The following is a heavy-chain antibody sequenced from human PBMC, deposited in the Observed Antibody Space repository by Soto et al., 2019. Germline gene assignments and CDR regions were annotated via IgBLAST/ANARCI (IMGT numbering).Heavy chain of an antibody. V-gene: IGHV4-30-4*01. CDR1: GGSIISTNYY. Sequence: QVQLQESGPGLVKPSQTLSLTCTVSGGSIISTNYYWTWIRQPPGKGLEWIAYIYHSGDAYYNPSLQSRLILSIDTSKNQFSLTLNAVTAADTAVYYCARCFGSRKNWFDPWGQGTLVTVSS. D-gene: IGHD3-3*01. CDR2: IYHSGDA. J-gene: IGHJ5*02. CDR3: ARCFGSRKNWFDP.